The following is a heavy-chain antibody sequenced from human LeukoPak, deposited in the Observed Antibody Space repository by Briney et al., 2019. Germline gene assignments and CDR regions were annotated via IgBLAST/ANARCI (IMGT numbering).Heavy chain of an antibody. CDR2: IYPGDSDT. CDR1: GYIFTNYW. CDR3: ARQKDADTTMVKTRCYFDY. V-gene: IGHV5-51*01. D-gene: IGHD5-18*01. Sequence: GESLKISCKGSGYIFTNYWIGWVRQMPGKGLEWMGIIYPGDSDTRYSPSFQGQVTISADKSISTAYLQWSSLKASDTAMYYCARQKDADTTMVKTRCYFDYWGQGTLVTVSS. J-gene: IGHJ4*02.